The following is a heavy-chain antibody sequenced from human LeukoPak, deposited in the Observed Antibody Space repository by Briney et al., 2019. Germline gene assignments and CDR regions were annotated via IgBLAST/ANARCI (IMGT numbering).Heavy chain of an antibody. Sequence: PGGSLRLSCAVSGITLSNFGMRWVRQAPGKGLGWVAGISDSGGRTNYADSVKGRFTISRDNPKNTLYLQMNSLRAEDTAMYFCAKRGVVIRLILVGFHKEAYYFDSWGQGALVTVSS. CDR2: ISDSGGRT. V-gene: IGHV3-23*01. J-gene: IGHJ4*02. CDR1: GITLSNFG. CDR3: AKRGVVIRLILVGFHKEAYYFDS. D-gene: IGHD3-10*01.